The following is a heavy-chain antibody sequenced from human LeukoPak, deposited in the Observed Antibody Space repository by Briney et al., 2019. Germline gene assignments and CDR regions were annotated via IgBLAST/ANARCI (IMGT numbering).Heavy chain of an antibody. V-gene: IGHV3-30*04. J-gene: IGHJ5*02. CDR3: AGEGGLAAAGTRWFDP. CDR2: ISYDGSNK. D-gene: IGHD6-13*01. CDR1: GFTFSSYA. Sequence: GGSLRLSCAASGFTFSSYAMHWVRQAPGKGLEWVAVISYDGSNKYYADSVKGRFTISRDNSKNTLYLQMNSLRAEDTAVYYCAGEGGLAAAGTRWFDPWGQGTLVTVSS.